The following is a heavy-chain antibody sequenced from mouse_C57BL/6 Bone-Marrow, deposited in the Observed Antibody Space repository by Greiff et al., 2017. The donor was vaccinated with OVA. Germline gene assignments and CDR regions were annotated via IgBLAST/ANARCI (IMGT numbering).Heavy chain of an antibody. V-gene: IGHV3-6*01. CDR3: ARDRFSYYAMDY. Sequence: EVKLLESGPGLVKPSQSLSLTCSVTGYSITSGYYWNWIRQFPGNKLEWMGYISYDGSNNYNPSLKNRISITRDTSKNQFFLKLNSVTTEDTATYYCARDRFSYYAMDYWGQGTSVTVSS. CDR2: ISYDGSN. J-gene: IGHJ4*01. CDR1: GYSITSGYY.